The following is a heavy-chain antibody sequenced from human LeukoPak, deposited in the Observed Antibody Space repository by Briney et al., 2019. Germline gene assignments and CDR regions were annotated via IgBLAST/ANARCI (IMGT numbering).Heavy chain of an antibody. CDR3: ATYSGTFYLHFDY. Sequence: SETLSLTCTVSGGSISNSAYYWGWIRQPPGKGLEWIGSISYSGSTYHNPSLKSRVTISVDTSKNRFSLKLISVTAADTAVYYCATYSGTFYLHFDYWGQGTLVTVSS. CDR1: GGSISNSAYY. J-gene: IGHJ4*02. D-gene: IGHD1-26*01. CDR2: ISYSGST. V-gene: IGHV4-39*01.